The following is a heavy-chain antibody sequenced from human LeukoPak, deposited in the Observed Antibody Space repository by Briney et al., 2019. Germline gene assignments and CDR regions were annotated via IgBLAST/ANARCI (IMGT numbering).Heavy chain of an antibody. CDR3: ARGTYYYDSSGYYYDT. CDR2: SNPNSGGT. J-gene: IGHJ5*02. D-gene: IGHD3-22*01. V-gene: IGHV1-2*06. CDR1: GYSFTGCY. Sequence: ASVKVSCKAAGYSFTGCYMHWVRQAPGQGLEWMGLSNPNSGGTNYAQKFQGRVTMTQDTSISTAYMELSRLRSDDTAVYYCARGTYYYDSSGYYYDTWGQGTLVTVSS.